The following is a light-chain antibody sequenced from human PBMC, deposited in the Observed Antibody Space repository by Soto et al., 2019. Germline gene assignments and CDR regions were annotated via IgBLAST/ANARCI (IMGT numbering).Light chain of an antibody. CDR3: CSFAVGAALV. J-gene: IGLJ2*01. Sequence: QSALTQPASVSASPGQSITISCTGTSSNVGTYYLVSWYQHHPDKPPKLIIYEGTKRPSGISSRFSVTKSGNTASLTISGRPAEDDADYYGCSFAVGAALVFGGGTKVTVL. CDR1: SSNVGTYYL. CDR2: EGT. V-gene: IGLV2-23*01.